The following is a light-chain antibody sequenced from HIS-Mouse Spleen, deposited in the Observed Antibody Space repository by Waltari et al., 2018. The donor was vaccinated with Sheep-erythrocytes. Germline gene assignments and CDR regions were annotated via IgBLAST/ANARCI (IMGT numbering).Light chain of an antibody. CDR2: EVS. V-gene: IGLV2-14*01. CDR3: SSYTSSSTQV. CDR1: SSDVGGYNY. J-gene: IGLJ2*01. Sequence: QSALTQPPSVSGSPGQSITISCTGTSSDVGGYNYVSWYQQHPGKAPKLMIYEVSNRPSGVSNRFSGSKSGNTASLTISGLQAEDEADYYCSSYTSSSTQVFGGGTKLTVL.